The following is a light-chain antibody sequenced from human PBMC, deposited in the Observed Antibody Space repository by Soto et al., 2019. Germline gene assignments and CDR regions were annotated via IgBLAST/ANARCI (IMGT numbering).Light chain of an antibody. CDR3: MKSHGNPPIT. CDR2: AAS. J-gene: IGKJ5*01. CDR1: QSISSY. V-gene: IGKV1-39*01. Sequence: QAPDSLSSPVAECRSITCRASQSISSYLYWYQQKPGKAPRLLIYAASSLQSGVPSRFSGSGSGTEFTLTISSLHLEDFPPYRSMKSHGNPPITFGQGTRLEI.